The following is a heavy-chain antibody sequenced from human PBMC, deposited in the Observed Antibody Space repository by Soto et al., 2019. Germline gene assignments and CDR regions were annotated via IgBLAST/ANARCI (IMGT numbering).Heavy chain of an antibody. CDR1: GFTFSSYA. V-gene: IGHV3-23*01. CDR2: ISGSGGST. CDR3: AKGGTTAFYYYYGMDV. D-gene: IGHD1-7*01. Sequence: SCKASGFTFSSYAMSWVRQAPGKGLEWVSAISGSGGSTYYADSVKGRFTISRDNSKNTLYLQMNSLRAEDTAVYYCAKGGTTAFYYYYGMDVWGQGTTVTVSS. J-gene: IGHJ6*02.